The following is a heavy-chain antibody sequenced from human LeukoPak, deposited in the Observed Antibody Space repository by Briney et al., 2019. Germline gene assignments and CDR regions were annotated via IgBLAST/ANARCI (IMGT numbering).Heavy chain of an antibody. CDR1: GYTFIGYY. V-gene: IGHV1-2*02. D-gene: IGHD3-3*01. CDR3: ASGDDFWSGYYPQPLDY. J-gene: IGHJ4*02. CDR2: INPNSGGT. Sequence: ASVKVSCKASGYTFIGYYMHWVRQAPGQGLEWMGWINPNSGGTNYAQKFQGRVTMTRDTSTSTAYMELSRLRSDDTAVYYCASGDDFWSGYYPQPLDYWGQGTLVTVSS.